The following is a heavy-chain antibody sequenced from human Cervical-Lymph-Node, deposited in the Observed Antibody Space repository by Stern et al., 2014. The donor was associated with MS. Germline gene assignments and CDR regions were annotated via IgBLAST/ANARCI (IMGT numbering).Heavy chain of an antibody. CDR2: GYPGDSDA. CDR1: GYNFATYW. J-gene: IGHJ4*02. Sequence: EVQLVESGAEVKKPGESLKISCKGFGYNFATYWIGWVRQMPGKGLEWMGIGYPGDSDAIYIPSFPGQVTISADKSISTAYLQWSGLKASDSAIYYCARRDYGNSAFGYWGQGTLVTVSS. V-gene: IGHV5-51*01. D-gene: IGHD3-16*01. CDR3: ARRDYGNSAFGY.